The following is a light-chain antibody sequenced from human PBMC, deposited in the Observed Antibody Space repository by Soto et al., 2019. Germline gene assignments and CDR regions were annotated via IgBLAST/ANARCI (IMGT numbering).Light chain of an antibody. CDR2: DAS. V-gene: IGKV3-11*01. CDR1: QSVSSY. Sequence: EIVLTQSPATRSLSPGERATLSCRASQSVSSYLALYQQKPGQAPRLIIYDASNRATGITARFSVSGSGTDFPLTISSLEPEDFAVYYWQQRSNWPPTTFGQGSKVEIK. J-gene: IGKJ1*01. CDR3: QQRSNWPPTT.